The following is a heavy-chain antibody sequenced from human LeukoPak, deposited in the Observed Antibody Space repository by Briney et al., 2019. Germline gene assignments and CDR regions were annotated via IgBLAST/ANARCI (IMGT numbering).Heavy chain of an antibody. J-gene: IGHJ3*01. V-gene: IGHV3-48*02. Sequence: GGSLRLSCAASGFSFRYAWMSWVRQAPGKGLEWVSYISSSNSISTIYYADSVKGRFTISRDNAKNSLHLQMNSLRDEDTAVYYCAREWDNWNEILRDALDFWGQGTMVTVSS. CDR2: ISSSNSISTI. D-gene: IGHD1-1*01. CDR1: GFSFRYAW. CDR3: AREWDNWNEILRDALDF.